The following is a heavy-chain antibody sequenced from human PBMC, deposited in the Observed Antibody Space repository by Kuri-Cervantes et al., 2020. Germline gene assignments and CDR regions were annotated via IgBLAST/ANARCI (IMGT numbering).Heavy chain of an antibody. J-gene: IGHJ4*02. D-gene: IGHD5-12*01. CDR1: GFTFSSYS. Sequence: GESLKISCAASGFTFSSYSMNWVRQAPGKGLVWVSRINGDETSTSCADSVKGRFTISRDNAKNTLYLQMHSLGAEDTAVYYCARGSTGYGNFDYWGRGTLVTVSS. CDR3: ARGSTGYGNFDY. CDR2: INGDETST. V-gene: IGHV3-74*01.